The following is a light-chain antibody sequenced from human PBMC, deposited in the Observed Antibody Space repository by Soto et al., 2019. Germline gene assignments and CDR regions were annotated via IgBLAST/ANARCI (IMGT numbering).Light chain of an antibody. CDR3: QQYGSSRT. V-gene: IGKV3-20*01. J-gene: IGKJ1*01. CDR1: QSVSSNF. CDR2: RAS. Sequence: ENVLTQSPGTLSLSPGEIATLSCRASQSVSSNFLAWYQQKPGQAPRLLIYRASSRATGIPDRFSGSGAGTDFTLTISRLEPEDFAVYYCQQYGSSRTFGQGTKVEIK.